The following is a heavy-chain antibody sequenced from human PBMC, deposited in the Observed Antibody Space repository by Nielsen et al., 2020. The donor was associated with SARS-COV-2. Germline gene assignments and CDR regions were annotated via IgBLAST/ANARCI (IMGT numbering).Heavy chain of an antibody. D-gene: IGHD3-10*01. CDR1: GFTFDDYA. CDR2: ISWNSGSI. Sequence: SLKISCAASGFTFDDYAMHWVRQAPGKGLEWVSGISWNSGSIGYADSVKGRFTISRDNAKNSLYLQMNSLRAEDTALYYCAKLGLLWFVESDAFDIWGQGTMVTVSS. V-gene: IGHV3-9*01. CDR3: AKLGLLWFVESDAFDI. J-gene: IGHJ3*02.